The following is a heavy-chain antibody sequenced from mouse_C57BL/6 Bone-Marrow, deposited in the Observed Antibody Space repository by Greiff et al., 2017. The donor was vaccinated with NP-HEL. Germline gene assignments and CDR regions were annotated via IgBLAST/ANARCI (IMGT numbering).Heavy chain of an antibody. CDR2: ISSGSSTI. V-gene: IGHV5-17*01. Sequence: EVQLVESGGGLVKPGGSLKLSCAASGFTFSDYGMHWVRQAPEKGLEWVAYISSGSSTIYYADTVKGRFTISRDNAKNTLFLQMTSLRSEDTAMYYCARNSKVYWYFDVWGTGTTVTVSS. D-gene: IGHD2-5*01. CDR1: GFTFSDYG. CDR3: ARNSKVYWYFDV. J-gene: IGHJ1*03.